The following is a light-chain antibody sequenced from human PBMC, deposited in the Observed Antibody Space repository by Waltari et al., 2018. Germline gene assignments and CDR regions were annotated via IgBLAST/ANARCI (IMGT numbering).Light chain of an antibody. CDR2: DGS. J-gene: IGKJ1*01. Sequence: EIVLTQSPGTLSLSPGERATLSCTASQSVSRWLAWYQQKPGKAPRLLIYDGSSRATGIPDMFSGSGSGTDFSLTISRLEPEDFAVYYCQKYGTLPATFGQGTKVEIK. CDR3: QKYGTLPAT. CDR1: QSVSRW. V-gene: IGKV3-20*01.